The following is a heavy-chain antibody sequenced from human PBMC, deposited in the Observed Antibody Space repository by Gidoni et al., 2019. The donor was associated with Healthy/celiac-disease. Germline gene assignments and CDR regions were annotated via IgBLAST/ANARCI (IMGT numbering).Heavy chain of an antibody. CDR2: LIPIFGTA. Sequence: QVHLVQSGAEVKKPGSSVKVSCKASGGTFSSYAISWVRQAPGQGLEWMGGLIPIFGTANYAQKFQGRVTITADKSTSTAYMELSSLRSEDTAVYYCAREAVNYGSGSKYFDYWGQGTLVTVSS. J-gene: IGHJ4*02. V-gene: IGHV1-69*06. CDR3: AREAVNYGSGSKYFDY. D-gene: IGHD3-10*01. CDR1: GGTFSSYA.